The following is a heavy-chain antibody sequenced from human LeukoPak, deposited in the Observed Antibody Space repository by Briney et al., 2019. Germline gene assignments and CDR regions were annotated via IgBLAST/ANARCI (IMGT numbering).Heavy chain of an antibody. D-gene: IGHD6-25*01. Sequence: ASVKVSCKASGYTFTSYGISWVRQAPGQGLEWMGWISAYNGNTNYAQKLQGRVTMTTDTSTSTAYMELRSLRSDGTAVYYCARDPRGEAAAVDYYYGMDVWGQGTTVTVSS. CDR2: ISAYNGNT. V-gene: IGHV1-18*01. J-gene: IGHJ6*02. CDR1: GYTFTSYG. CDR3: ARDPRGEAAAVDYYYGMDV.